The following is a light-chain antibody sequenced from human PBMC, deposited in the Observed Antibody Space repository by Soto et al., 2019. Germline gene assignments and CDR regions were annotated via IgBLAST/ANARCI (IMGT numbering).Light chain of an antibody. CDR2: DVS. J-gene: IGLJ6*01. Sequence: LAQPGSRVGLAGRPITISCTGTSSDVGGYNYVSWYQQHPGKAPKLMIYDVSNRPSGVSNRFSGSKSGNTASLTISGLQAEDEADYSCSSNTRCSNYGFGTRTKATFL. CDR3: SSNTRCSNYG. V-gene: IGLV2-14*01. CDR1: SSDVGGYNY.